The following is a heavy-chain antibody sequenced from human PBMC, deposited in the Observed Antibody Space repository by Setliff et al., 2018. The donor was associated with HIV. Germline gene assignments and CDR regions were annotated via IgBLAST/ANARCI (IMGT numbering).Heavy chain of an antibody. Sequence: LRLSCAVSGFTLNNHHMAWVRQAPGQGLEWVSALYNDGSTYYPDSVKGRFTISRDNSKNTLSLQMNRLRADDTAVYFCARDPRGAVAGFDYWGQGTLVTVSS. J-gene: IGHJ4*02. CDR1: GFTLNNHH. CDR3: ARDPRGAVAGFDY. D-gene: IGHD6-19*01. V-gene: IGHV3-66*01. CDR2: LYNDGST.